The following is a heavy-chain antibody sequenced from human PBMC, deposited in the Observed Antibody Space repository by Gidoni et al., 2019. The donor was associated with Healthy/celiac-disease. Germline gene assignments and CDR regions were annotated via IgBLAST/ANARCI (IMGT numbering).Heavy chain of an antibody. Sequence: QITLKESGPTLVKPTQTLTLTCPFSGFSLSTSGVGVGWIRQPPGKALEWLALIYWDDDKRYSPSLKSRLTITKDTSKNQVVLTMTNMDPVDTATYYCAHGRYSSSSAYLDLWGRGTLVTVSS. V-gene: IGHV2-5*02. CDR3: AHGRYSSSSAYLDL. J-gene: IGHJ2*01. D-gene: IGHD6-6*01. CDR1: GFSLSTSGVG. CDR2: IYWDDDK.